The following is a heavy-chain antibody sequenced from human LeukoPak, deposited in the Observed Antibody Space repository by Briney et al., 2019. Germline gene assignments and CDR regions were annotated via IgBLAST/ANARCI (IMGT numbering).Heavy chain of an antibody. CDR1: GFTFTDYD. D-gene: IGHD1-1*01. CDR3: ARQKLSYNWFDP. Sequence: GASVKVSCNTSGFTFTDYDIHWVRQAPGQGLEWMGRINPNSGGTNSAQKFQGRVTMTRDTSTSTVYMELSSLRSEDTAVYYCARQKLSYNWFDPWGQGTLVTVSS. V-gene: IGHV1-2*06. J-gene: IGHJ5*02. CDR2: INPNSGGT.